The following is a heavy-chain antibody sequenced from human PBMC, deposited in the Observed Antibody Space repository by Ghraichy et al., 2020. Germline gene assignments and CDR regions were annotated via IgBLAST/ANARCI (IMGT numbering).Heavy chain of an antibody. V-gene: IGHV1-8*01. Sequence: ASVKVSCKASGYTFTNYDINWVRQATGQGLEWMGWMNPNSGHTGYAQKFQGRVTMTRNTSIRTAYMELTSLRSEDTAVYYCARVANSTIFEDYWGQGSLVTVSS. CDR2: MNPNSGHT. CDR1: GYTFTNYD. D-gene: IGHD3-3*01. CDR3: ARVANSTIFEDY. J-gene: IGHJ4*02.